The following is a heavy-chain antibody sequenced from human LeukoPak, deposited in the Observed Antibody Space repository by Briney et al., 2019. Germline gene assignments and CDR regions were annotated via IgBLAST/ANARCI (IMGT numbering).Heavy chain of an antibody. J-gene: IGHJ4*02. CDR1: GFTFSNYW. Sequence: GGSLRLSCAASGFTFSNYWMTWVRQAPGKGLEWVANIDQDGSEKFYVDSVKGRFTISRDNAKDSLYLQMNSLRAEDTALYYCARDQGAAGDYWGREPWSPSPQ. CDR2: IDQDGSEK. CDR3: ARDQGAAGDY. D-gene: IGHD6-13*01. V-gene: IGHV3-7*01.